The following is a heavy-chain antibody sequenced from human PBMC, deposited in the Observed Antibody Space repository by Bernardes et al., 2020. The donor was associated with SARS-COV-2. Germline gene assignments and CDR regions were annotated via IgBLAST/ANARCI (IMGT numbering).Heavy chain of an antibody. D-gene: IGHD3-10*01. V-gene: IGHV3-21*01. CDR1: GFIFSTYS. CDR2: ISNSGSTI. J-gene: IGHJ3*02. Sequence: GGSLRLSCAASGFIFSTYSMKWVRQAPGKGLEWVSSISNSGSTIFYADSVKGRFTISRDNAKNSVYLQMNSLRVEDTAVYYCARRYYGSGSPEAFDIWGQGTMVTVSS. CDR3: ARRYYGSGSPEAFDI.